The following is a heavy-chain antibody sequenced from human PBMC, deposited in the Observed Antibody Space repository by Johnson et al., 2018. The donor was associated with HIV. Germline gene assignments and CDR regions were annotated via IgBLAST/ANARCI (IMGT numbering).Heavy chain of an antibody. CDR2: ISYDGSNK. V-gene: IGHV3-30*04. D-gene: IGHD4-11*01. Sequence: QVQLVESGGGVVQPGRSLRLSCAASRFTFSTYAMHWVRQAPGKGLEWVAVISYDGSNKHYADSVNGRFTISRDTSKNTLYLQMNSLRAEDTAVYYCARGDDYSNYGSAFDIWGQGTMVTVSS. CDR1: RFTFSTYA. J-gene: IGHJ3*02. CDR3: ARGDDYSNYGSAFDI.